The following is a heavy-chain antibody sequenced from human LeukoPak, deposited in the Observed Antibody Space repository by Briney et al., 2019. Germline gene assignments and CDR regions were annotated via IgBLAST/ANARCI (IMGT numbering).Heavy chain of an antibody. D-gene: IGHD2-8*01. Sequence: GGSLRLSCAASGFTFSRYWMSWVRQAPGKGLEWVANIKQDGNEKYYVDSVKGRFTISRDNAKNSVYLQMNSLRAEDTAVYYCASWAYCTNGVCYRSLDYWGQGTLVTVSS. J-gene: IGHJ4*02. CDR1: GFTFSRYW. CDR3: ASWAYCTNGVCYRSLDY. CDR2: IKQDGNEK. V-gene: IGHV3-7*01.